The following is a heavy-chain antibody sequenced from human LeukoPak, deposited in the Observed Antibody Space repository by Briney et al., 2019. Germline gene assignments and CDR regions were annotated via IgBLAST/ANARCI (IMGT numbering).Heavy chain of an antibody. Sequence: GESLKISCKGSGYSFTSYWLGWVRQMPGKGLEWMGIIYPGDSDTRYSPSFQGQVTISADKSISTAYLQWSSLKASDTAMYYCARHGEMATIRYYYYGMDVWGQGTTVTVSS. D-gene: IGHD5-24*01. J-gene: IGHJ6*02. CDR2: IYPGDSDT. CDR1: GYSFTSYW. V-gene: IGHV5-51*01. CDR3: ARHGEMATIRYYYYGMDV.